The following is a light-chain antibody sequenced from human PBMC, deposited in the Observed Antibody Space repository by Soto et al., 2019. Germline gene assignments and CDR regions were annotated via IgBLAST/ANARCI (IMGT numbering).Light chain of an antibody. J-gene: IGLJ2*01. CDR2: RNN. V-gene: IGLV1-47*01. CDR3: AAWDYSQSGLV. Sequence: QLVLTQPPSASGTPGQRVTISCSGSSSNIGSNYVYWYQQLPGTAPKLLIYRNNQRPSGVPDRFSGSKSGTSASLAIGGLRSEDEADSYGAAWDYSQSGLVFGGGTKLTVL. CDR1: SSNIGSNY.